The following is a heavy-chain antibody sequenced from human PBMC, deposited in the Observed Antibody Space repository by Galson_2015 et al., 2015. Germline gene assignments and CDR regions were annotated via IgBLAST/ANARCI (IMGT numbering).Heavy chain of an antibody. CDR3: ARGGDGECNY. V-gene: IGHV3-7*03. J-gene: IGHJ4*02. D-gene: IGHD2-21*01. CDR1: GFTFSNYW. Sequence: SLRLSCAASGFTFSNYWMPWVRQAPGKGLEWVANINQDGSDTNYVDSMKGRFTISRDNAKNSLYLQINSLRVEDTALYYCARGGDGECNYWGQGTLVTVSS. CDR2: INQDGSDT.